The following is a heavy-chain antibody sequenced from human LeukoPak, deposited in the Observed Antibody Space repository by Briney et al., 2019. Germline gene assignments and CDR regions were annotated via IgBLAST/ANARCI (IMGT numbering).Heavy chain of an antibody. V-gene: IGHV4-34*01. CDR3: ARGTPRYYYGSGSYYNPINWFDP. CDR1: GGSFSGYY. CDR2: INHSGST. J-gene: IGHJ5*02. Sequence: SETLSLTCAVYGGSFSGYYWSWIRQPPGKGLEWIGEINHSGSTNYNPSLKSRVTISVDTSKNQFSLKLSSVTAADTAVYYCARGTPRYYYGSGSYYNPINWFDPWGQGTLVTVSS. D-gene: IGHD3-10*01.